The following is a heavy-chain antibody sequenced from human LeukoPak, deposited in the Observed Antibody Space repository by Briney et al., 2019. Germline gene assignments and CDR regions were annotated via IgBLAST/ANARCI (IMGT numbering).Heavy chain of an antibody. Sequence: SETLSLTCIVFGGSISSSSYYWGWIRQPAGKGLEWIGRIYTSGSTNYNPSLKSRVTISVDTSKNQLSLKLSSVTAADTAVYYCARGRNTMVRGAIGAETRYYYNYYMDVWGKGTTVTVSS. D-gene: IGHD3-10*01. J-gene: IGHJ6*03. V-gene: IGHV4-61*02. CDR2: IYTSGST. CDR3: ARGRNTMVRGAIGAETRYYYNYYMDV. CDR1: GGSISSSSYY.